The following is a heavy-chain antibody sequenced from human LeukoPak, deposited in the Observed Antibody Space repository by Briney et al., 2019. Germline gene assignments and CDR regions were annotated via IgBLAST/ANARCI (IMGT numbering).Heavy chain of an antibody. CDR2: ISPSGTDT. CDR3: AKRGGYETMAAFDY. Sequence: GGSLRLSCAAPGFSFDDYAIHWVRQAPGKGLEWVSAISPSGTDTYYADSVKGRFTISRDNSKNTLYLQMSSLRAEDSAVYYCAKRGGYETMAAFDYWGQGTLVTVSS. CDR1: GFSFDDYA. J-gene: IGHJ4*02. V-gene: IGHV3-23*01. D-gene: IGHD3-10*01.